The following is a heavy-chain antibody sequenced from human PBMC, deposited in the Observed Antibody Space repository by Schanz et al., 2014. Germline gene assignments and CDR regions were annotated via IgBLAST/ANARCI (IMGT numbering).Heavy chain of an antibody. CDR3: ARSEMARGVIWGY. Sequence: EVQLVESGGGLVQPGESLRVSCAASGFTFSNYWMSWVRQAPGKGLEWVANIRQEGSEKYYVDSVKGRFTVSRDDAKNSMYLQMNSLRVAATDAYYCARSEMARGVIWGYWGQGTLVTVSS. V-gene: IGHV3-7*01. CDR1: GFTFSNYW. D-gene: IGHD3-10*01. J-gene: IGHJ4*02. CDR2: IRQEGSEK.